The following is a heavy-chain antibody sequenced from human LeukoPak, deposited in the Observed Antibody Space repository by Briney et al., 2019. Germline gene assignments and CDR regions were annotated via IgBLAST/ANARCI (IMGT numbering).Heavy chain of an antibody. Sequence: PSETLSLTCAVYGGSFSGYYWSWIRQPPGKGLEWIGEINHSGSTNYNPSLKSRVTISVDTSKNQFSLKLSSVTAADTAVYYCASLYYDFWSGYYAPSGYWGQGTLVTASS. CDR2: INHSGST. CDR1: GGSFSGYY. J-gene: IGHJ4*02. D-gene: IGHD3-3*01. V-gene: IGHV4-34*01. CDR3: ASLYYDFWSGYYAPSGY.